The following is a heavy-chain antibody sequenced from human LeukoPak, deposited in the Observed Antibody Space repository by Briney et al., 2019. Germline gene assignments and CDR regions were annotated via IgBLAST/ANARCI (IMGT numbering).Heavy chain of an antibody. CDR3: AREVRFLEWLSLNWFDP. CDR1: GFTFSSYS. Sequence: PGGSLRLSCAASGFTFSSYSMNWVRQAPGKGLEWVSSISSSSSYIYYADSVKGRFTISRDNAKNSLYLQMNSLRAEDTAVYYCAREVRFLEWLSLNWFDPWGQGTLVTVSS. V-gene: IGHV3-21*01. J-gene: IGHJ5*02. CDR2: ISSSSSYI. D-gene: IGHD3-3*01.